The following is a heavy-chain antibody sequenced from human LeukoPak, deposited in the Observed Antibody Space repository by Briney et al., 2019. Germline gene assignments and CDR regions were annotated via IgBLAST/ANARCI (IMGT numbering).Heavy chain of an antibody. J-gene: IGHJ5*02. CDR3: ARARVIENWFDP. CDR1: GGTFSSHA. D-gene: IGHD3-16*02. Sequence: ASVKVSFKASGGTFSSHAISWVRQAPGQGLEWMGGIIPIFGTANYAQKFQGRVTITADESTSTAYMELSSLRSEDTAVYYCARARVIENWFDPWGQGTLVTVSS. V-gene: IGHV1-69*13. CDR2: IIPIFGTA.